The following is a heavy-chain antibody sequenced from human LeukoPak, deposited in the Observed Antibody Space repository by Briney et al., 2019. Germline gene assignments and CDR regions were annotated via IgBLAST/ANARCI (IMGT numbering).Heavy chain of an antibody. CDR2: IKQDGSEK. CDR3: ARAMDY. D-gene: IGHD2-2*01. V-gene: IGHV3-7*03. Sequence: GGSLRLSCAASGFTFSSYAMSWVRQAPGKGLEWVANIKQDGSEKYLVDSVKGRFTISRDNAKNSLYLQMNSLRAEDTAVYYCARAMDYWGQGTLVTVSS. CDR1: GFTFSSYA. J-gene: IGHJ4*02.